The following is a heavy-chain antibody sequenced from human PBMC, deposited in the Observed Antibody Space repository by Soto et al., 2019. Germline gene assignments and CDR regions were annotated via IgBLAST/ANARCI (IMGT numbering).Heavy chain of an antibody. CDR3: AREASYDDSSGYYYYEFDY. CDR2: IIPLFGIT. D-gene: IGHD3-22*01. CDR1: GGTFSNHA. V-gene: IGHV1-69*01. Sequence: QVQLVQSGAEVKKPGSSVKVSCKSSGGTFSNHAVSWVRQAPGQGLEWMGGIIPLFGITNFAQKFLGRVTITADESTTTAYMELGSLRSEDTAVYYCAREASYDDSSGYYYYEFDYWGQGTLVTVTS. J-gene: IGHJ4*02.